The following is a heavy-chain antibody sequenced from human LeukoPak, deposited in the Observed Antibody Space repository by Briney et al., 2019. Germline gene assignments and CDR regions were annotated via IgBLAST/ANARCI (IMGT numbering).Heavy chain of an antibody. D-gene: IGHD3-3*01. Sequence: GGSLRLSCAASGFTFSNYAMSWVRQAPGKGLEWVSDISGSGDSTNYADSVKGRFTISRDNSKNTLYLQMNSLRAEDTAVYYCAREGRSRNYYDFWSGYAFDIWGQGTMVTVSS. V-gene: IGHV3-23*01. J-gene: IGHJ3*02. CDR1: GFTFSNYA. CDR3: AREGRSRNYYDFWSGYAFDI. CDR2: ISGSGDST.